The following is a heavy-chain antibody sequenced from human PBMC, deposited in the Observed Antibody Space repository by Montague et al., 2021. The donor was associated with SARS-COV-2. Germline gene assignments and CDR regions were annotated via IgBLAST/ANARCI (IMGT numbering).Heavy chain of an antibody. J-gene: IGHJ2*01. V-gene: IGHV4-59*12. CDR3: ARDGYNAHQNYWYFDL. D-gene: IGHD5-24*01. CDR1: GGSISTYY. Sequence: SETLSLTCTVSGGSISTYYWSWIRQPPGKGLEWIGYIYYSGSTNYSPSLKSRVAISVDTSKNQFSLKLSSVTAADTAVYYCARDGYNAHQNYWYFDLWGRGTRVPGAS. CDR2: IYYSGST.